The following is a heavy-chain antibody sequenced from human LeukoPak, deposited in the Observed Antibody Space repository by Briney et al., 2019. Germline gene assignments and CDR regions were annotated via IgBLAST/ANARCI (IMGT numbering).Heavy chain of an antibody. Sequence: SETLSLTCTVSGGSMIDYFWTWIRQAPGKELEWIGYISNSGTTDYNPSLKSRVTISVDTSKNQFSLKLSSVTAADTAVYYCARLGVVVPAAMDYYYYMDVWGKGTTVTVSS. V-gene: IGHV4-59*08. J-gene: IGHJ6*03. D-gene: IGHD2-2*01. CDR3: ARLGVVVPAAMDYYYYMDV. CDR2: ISNSGTT. CDR1: GGSMIDYF.